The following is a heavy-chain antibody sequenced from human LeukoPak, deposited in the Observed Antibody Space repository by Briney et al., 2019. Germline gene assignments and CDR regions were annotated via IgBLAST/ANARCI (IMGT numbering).Heavy chain of an antibody. J-gene: IGHJ4*02. CDR3: AKDAAYSSGWNFDY. CDR1: GFTFSSYG. V-gene: IGHV3-23*01. CDR2: ISNSGGT. D-gene: IGHD6-19*01. Sequence: GGSLRLSCVASGFTFSSYGMSWVRQAPGKGLEWVSAISNSGGTYYADSVKGRFTISRDNSKNTLYLQMSSLRVEDTAVYYCAKDAAYSSGWNFDYWGQGTLVTVSS.